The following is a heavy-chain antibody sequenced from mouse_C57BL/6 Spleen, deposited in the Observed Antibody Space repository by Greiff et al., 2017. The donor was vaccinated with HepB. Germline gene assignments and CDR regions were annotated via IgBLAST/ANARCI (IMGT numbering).Heavy chain of an antibody. CDR3: ARESSSFFDY. D-gene: IGHD1-1*01. CDR2: IYPSDSET. CDR1: GYTFTSYW. Sequence: VQLQQPGAELVRPGSSVKLSCKASGYTFTSYWMDWVKQRPGQGLEWIGNIYPSDSETHYNQKFKDKATLTVDKSSSTAYMQLSSLTSEDSAVYYCARESSSFFDYWGQGTTLTVAS. V-gene: IGHV1-61*01. J-gene: IGHJ2*01.